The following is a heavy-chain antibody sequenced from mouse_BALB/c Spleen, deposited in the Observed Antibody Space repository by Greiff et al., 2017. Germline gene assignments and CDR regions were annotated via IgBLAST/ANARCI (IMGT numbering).Heavy chain of an antibody. D-gene: IGHD1-1*01. CDR1: GFTFSSFG. CDR3: ARRVVEGFDY. V-gene: IGHV5-17*02. J-gene: IGHJ2*01. Sequence: EVQGVESGGGLVQPGGSRKLSCAASGFTFSSFGMHWVRQAPEKGLEWVAYISSGSSTIYYADTVKGRFTISRDNPKNTLFLQMTSLRSEDTAMYYCARRVVEGFDYWGQGTTLTVSS. CDR2: ISSGSSTI.